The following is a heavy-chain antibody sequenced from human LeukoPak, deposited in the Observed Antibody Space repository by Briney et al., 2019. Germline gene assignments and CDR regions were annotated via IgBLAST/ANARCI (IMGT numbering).Heavy chain of an antibody. CDR1: GFTFSSYW. Sequence: GRSLRLSCAASGFTFSSYWMSWVRQAPGKGLEWVANIKQDGSEKYYVDSVKGRFTISRDNAKNSLYLQMNSLRAEDTAVYYCARNREEPKSALSYMDVWGKGTTVTVSS. J-gene: IGHJ6*03. D-gene: IGHD1-26*01. CDR3: ARNREEPKSALSYMDV. V-gene: IGHV3-7*01. CDR2: IKQDGSEK.